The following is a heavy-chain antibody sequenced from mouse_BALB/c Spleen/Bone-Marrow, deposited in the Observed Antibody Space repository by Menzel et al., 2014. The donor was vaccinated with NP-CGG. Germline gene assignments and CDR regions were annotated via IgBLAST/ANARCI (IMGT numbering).Heavy chain of an antibody. Sequence: EVQLQQSGGDLVKPGGSLKLSCAASGFTFSNYSMSWVRQTPDKRLEWVATISSGGSYTYFPDSVKGRFTISRDNAKNTLYLQMNSLKSGDAAMYYCARLTPDYAMDYWGQGTSVTVSS. CDR2: ISSGGSYT. D-gene: IGHD1-3*01. V-gene: IGHV5-6*01. CDR1: GFTFSNYS. CDR3: ARLTPDYAMDY. J-gene: IGHJ4*01.